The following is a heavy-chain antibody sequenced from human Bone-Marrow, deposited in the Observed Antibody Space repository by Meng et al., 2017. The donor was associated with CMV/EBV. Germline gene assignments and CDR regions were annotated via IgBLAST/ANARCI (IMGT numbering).Heavy chain of an antibody. Sequence: GESLKISCAASGFTFSSYSMNWVRQAPGKGLEWVSSISSSSSYIYYADSVKGRFTISRDNAKNSLYLQMNSLRAEDTAVYYCPKSSSTPGFFYGMDVWGQGTTVTVSS. J-gene: IGHJ6*02. CDR1: GFTFSSYS. CDR3: PKSSSTPGFFYGMDV. V-gene: IGHV3-21*01. D-gene: IGHD2-2*01. CDR2: ISSSSSYI.